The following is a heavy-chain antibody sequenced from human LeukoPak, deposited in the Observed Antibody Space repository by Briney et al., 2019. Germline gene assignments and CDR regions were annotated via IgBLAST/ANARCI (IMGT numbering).Heavy chain of an antibody. CDR3: AKDPYGDYDY. D-gene: IGHD4-17*01. J-gene: IGHJ4*02. V-gene: IGHV3-66*01. Sequence: PGGTLRLSCAASGFIVNSDYMSWVRQAPGEGLEWVSVIYSGGSSYYADSVKGRFTISRDNSKNTLYLQMNSLRAEDTAVYYCAKDPYGDYDYWGQGILVTVSS. CDR2: IYSGGSS. CDR1: GFIVNSDY.